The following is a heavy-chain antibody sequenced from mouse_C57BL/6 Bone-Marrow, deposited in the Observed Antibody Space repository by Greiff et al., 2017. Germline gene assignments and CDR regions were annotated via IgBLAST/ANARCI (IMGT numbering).Heavy chain of an antibody. V-gene: IGHV5-17*01. J-gene: IGHJ2*01. CDR3: ARGGYGSSYVPYY. D-gene: IGHD1-1*01. CDR1: GFTFSDYG. Sequence: EVKLMESGGGLVKPGGSLKLSCAASGFTFSDYGMHWVRQAPEKGLEWVAYISSGSSTIYYADTVKGRFTISRDNAKNTLFLQMTSLRSEDTAMYYCARGGYGSSYVPYYWGQGTTLTVSS. CDR2: ISSGSSTI.